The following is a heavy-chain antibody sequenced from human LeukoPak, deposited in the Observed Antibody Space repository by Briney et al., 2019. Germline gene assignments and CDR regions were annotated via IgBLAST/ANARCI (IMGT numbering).Heavy chain of an antibody. CDR1: GFTVSGNY. CDR3: ARAEWGLIYGY. V-gene: IGHV3-66*01. Sequence: PGESLRLSCAVSGFTVSGNYMSWVRQAPGKGLEWVSVLYSGGSTYYADSVKGRFTISRDNAKNTLYLQMNSLRAEDTAVYYRARAEWGLIYGYWGQGTLVTVSS. J-gene: IGHJ4*02. D-gene: IGHD1-26*01. CDR2: LYSGGST.